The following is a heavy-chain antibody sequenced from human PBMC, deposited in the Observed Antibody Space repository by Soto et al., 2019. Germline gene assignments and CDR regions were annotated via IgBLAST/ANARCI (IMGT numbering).Heavy chain of an antibody. D-gene: IGHD3-9*01. CDR1: GVSITSYF. CDR2: ISFSGAT. Sequence: SETLSLTCTVSGVSITSYFWSWIRQTPGKGLDWIGSISFSGATYSNPSLKGRAALSVDTSENHLSLILNSVSSADTAVYFCARDRRGGYKRYFGFWGQVNQVTGS. CDR3: ARDRRGGYKRYFGF. J-gene: IGHJ4*02. V-gene: IGHV4-59*12.